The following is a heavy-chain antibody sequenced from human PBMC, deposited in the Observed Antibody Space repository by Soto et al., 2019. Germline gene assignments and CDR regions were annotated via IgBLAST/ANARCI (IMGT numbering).Heavy chain of an antibody. J-gene: IGHJ3*02. V-gene: IGHV1-3*01. D-gene: IGHD3-3*01. Sequence: ASVKVSCKASGYTFTIYAMHWVRQAPGQRLEWMGWINAGNGNTKYSQKFQGRVTITRDTSARTAYMELSSMRSEDTAVYYCARDMKYYDFLSGSLRAFDIWGQGTMVTVSS. CDR1: GYTFTIYA. CDR3: ARDMKYYDFLSGSLRAFDI. CDR2: INAGNGNT.